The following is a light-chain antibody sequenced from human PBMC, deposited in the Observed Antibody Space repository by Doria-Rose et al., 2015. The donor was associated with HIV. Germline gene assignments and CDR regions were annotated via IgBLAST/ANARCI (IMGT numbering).Light chain of an antibody. Sequence: TQSPATLSVSPGERATLSCRASQSVSNNLAWYQQKPGQAPRLRSYGASTRATGIPARFSGSGSGTEFTLTISSLQSEDFAVYYCHQYNNWPPWTFGQGTKVEIK. CDR3: HQYNNWPPWT. CDR2: GAS. V-gene: IGKV3-15*01. CDR1: QSVSNN. J-gene: IGKJ1*01.